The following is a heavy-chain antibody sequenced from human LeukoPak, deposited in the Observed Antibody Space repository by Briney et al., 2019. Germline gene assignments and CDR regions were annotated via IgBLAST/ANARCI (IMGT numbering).Heavy chain of an antibody. CDR1: GFTFSSYG. D-gene: IGHD4-17*01. Sequence: PGGSLRLSCAASGFTFSSYGMHWVRQAPGKGLEWVAVIWNDGSNKYYADSVKGRFTISRDNSKNTPYLQMNSLRAEDTAVYYCARDGARNDYGDYWWFDPWGQGTLVTVSS. CDR3: ARDGARNDYGDYWWFDP. V-gene: IGHV3-33*01. CDR2: IWNDGSNK. J-gene: IGHJ5*02.